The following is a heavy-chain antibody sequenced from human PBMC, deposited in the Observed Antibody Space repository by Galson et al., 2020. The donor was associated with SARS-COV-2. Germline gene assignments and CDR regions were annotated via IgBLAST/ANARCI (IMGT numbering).Heavy chain of an antibody. CDR2: ISSSSYI. J-gene: IGHJ6*02. V-gene: IGHV3-21*01. CDR3: AREFPSDYDILTGRDGMDV. CDR1: GFTFSSYS. Sequence: GGSLRLSCAASGFTFSSYSMNWVRQAPGKGLEWVSSISSSSYIYYADSVKGRFTISRDNAKNSMYLQMNSLRAEDTAVYYCAREFPSDYDILTGRDGMDVWGQGTTVTVSS. D-gene: IGHD3-9*01.